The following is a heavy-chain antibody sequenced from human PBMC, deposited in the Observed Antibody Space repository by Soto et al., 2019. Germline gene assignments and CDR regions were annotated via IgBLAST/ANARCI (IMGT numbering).Heavy chain of an antibody. Sequence: GASVKVSCKASGGTFSSYTIGWVRQAPGQGLEWMGRIIPILGIANYAQKFQGRVTITADKSTSTAYMELSSLRSEDTAVYYCARDLAYCGGDCSPGAFDIWGQGTMVTVAS. CDR3: ARDLAYCGGDCSPGAFDI. J-gene: IGHJ3*02. V-gene: IGHV1-69*04. CDR2: IIPILGIA. CDR1: GGTFSSYT. D-gene: IGHD2-21*01.